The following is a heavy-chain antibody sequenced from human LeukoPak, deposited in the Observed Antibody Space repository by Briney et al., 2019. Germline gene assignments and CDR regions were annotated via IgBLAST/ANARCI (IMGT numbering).Heavy chain of an antibody. Sequence: SVKVSCKVSGDTFKTSPFNWVRQAPGQGLEWRVGIIPMFGSASYAYKFQGRVAITADESTTTVFLELSSLRSEDTAIYYCARSIPCNSDRILADLFDHWGQGTLVTVSS. J-gene: IGHJ4*02. D-gene: IGHD3-22*01. CDR1: GDTFKTSP. CDR2: IIPMFGSA. V-gene: IGHV1-69*13. CDR3: ARSIPCNSDRILADLFDH.